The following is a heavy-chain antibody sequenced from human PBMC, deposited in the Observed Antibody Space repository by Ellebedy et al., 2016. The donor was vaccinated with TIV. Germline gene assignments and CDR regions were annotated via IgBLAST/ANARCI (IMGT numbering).Heavy chain of an antibody. Sequence: ASVKVSCXVSGYTLTELSMHWVRQAPGKGLEWMGGFDPEDGETIYAQKFQGRVTMTRNTSISTAYMELSSLRSEDTAVYYCARLEGVWQWLVDYWGQGTLVTVSS. V-gene: IGHV1-24*01. D-gene: IGHD6-19*01. CDR3: ARLEGVWQWLVDY. J-gene: IGHJ4*02. CDR2: FDPEDGET. CDR1: GYTLTELS.